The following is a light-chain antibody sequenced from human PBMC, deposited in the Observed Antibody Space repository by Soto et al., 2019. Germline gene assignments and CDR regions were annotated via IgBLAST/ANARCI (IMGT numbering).Light chain of an antibody. CDR3: QQYHSHPLS. Sequence: DIQMTQSPSTLSASVGDRVTITCRASESISSWLAWYQQKPGKAPSLLIYKASSLEVEGPSRFSGSGSRPEFTLAISSLHPDDIATYYCQQYHSHPLSFGGGTKIEIK. CDR1: ESISSW. V-gene: IGKV1-5*03. J-gene: IGKJ4*01. CDR2: KAS.